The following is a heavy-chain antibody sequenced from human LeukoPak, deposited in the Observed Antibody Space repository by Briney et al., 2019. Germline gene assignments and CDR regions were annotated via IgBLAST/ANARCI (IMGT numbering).Heavy chain of an antibody. Sequence: TSSETHSPVYPVSGASVSGHCWSWIRQPPGKRLEWLGYVSYTGRTKYNPSLKSRITISIETSKSQFSLKLTSVTSADTAVYSCVRLLYNDIRGDPDTFDVRGHGAPLIVSS. D-gene: IGHD3-22*01. V-gene: IGHV4-59*02. CDR3: VRLLYNDIRGDPDTFDV. CDR1: GASVSGHC. J-gene: IGHJ3*01. CDR2: VSYTGRT.